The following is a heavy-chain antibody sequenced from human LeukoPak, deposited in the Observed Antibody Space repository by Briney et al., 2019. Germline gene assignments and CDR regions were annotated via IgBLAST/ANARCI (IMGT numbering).Heavy chain of an antibody. J-gene: IGHJ4*02. D-gene: IGHD3-22*01. CDR1: GYTFTSYG. Sequence: EASVKVSCKASGYTFTSYGISWVRQAPGQGLEWMGWISAYNGSTNYAQKLQGRVTMTTDTSTSTAYMELRSLRSDDTAVYYCARDLPPHYYDSSGYYYVATFDYWGQGTLVTVSS. V-gene: IGHV1-18*01. CDR2: ISAYNGST. CDR3: ARDLPPHYYDSSGYYYVATFDY.